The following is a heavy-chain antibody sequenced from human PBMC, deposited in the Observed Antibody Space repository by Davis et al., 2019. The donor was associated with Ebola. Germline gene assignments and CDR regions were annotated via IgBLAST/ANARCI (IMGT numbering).Heavy chain of an antibody. CDR1: GFSLSSYW. V-gene: IGHV3-74*01. Sequence: HTGGSLRLSCAASGFSLSSYWMHWVRQAPGKGLEWVSRTKYDGSITYYAESVKGRFTVSRDNAKNTLYLQMNGLRVEDTAVYYWARTDNLDYWGQGTLVTVSS. D-gene: IGHD1-1*01. CDR3: ARTDNLDY. J-gene: IGHJ4*02. CDR2: TKYDGSIT.